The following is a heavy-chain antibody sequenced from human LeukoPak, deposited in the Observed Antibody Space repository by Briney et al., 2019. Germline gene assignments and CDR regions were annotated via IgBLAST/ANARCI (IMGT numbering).Heavy chain of an antibody. V-gene: IGHV4-4*07. CDR3: ARDGIYGETADY. CDR1: GGSISSYY. D-gene: IGHD4-17*01. CDR2: IYSSGST. Sequence: SETLSLTCTVSGGSISSYYWSWIRQPAGKGLEWIGRIYSSGSTNYNPSLKSRVTMSVDTSKNQFSLKLSSVTAADTAVYYCARDGIYGETADYWRQGTLVTVSS. J-gene: IGHJ4*02.